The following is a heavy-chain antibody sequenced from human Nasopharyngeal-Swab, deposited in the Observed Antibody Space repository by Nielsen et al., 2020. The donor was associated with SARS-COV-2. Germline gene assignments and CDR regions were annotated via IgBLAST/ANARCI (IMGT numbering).Heavy chain of an antibody. D-gene: IGHD2/OR15-2a*01. CDR2: ISYDGSNK. V-gene: IGHV3-30*18. J-gene: IGHJ6*03. CDR3: AKDNEGADPLKYYYYEKNYYYYMDV. CDR1: GFTFSSYG. Sequence: GESLKISCAASGFTFSSYGMHWVRQAPGKGLEWVAVISYDGSNKYYADSVKGRFTISRDNSKNTLYPQMNSLRAEDTAVYYCAKDNEGADPLKYYYYEKNYYYYMDVWGKGATVTVSS.